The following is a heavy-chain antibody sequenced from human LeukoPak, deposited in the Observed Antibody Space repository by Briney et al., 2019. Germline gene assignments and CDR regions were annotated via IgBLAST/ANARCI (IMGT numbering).Heavy chain of an antibody. Sequence: GASVKVSCKASGYTFTSYYMHWVRQAPGQGLEWVGIINPSGGSTSYAQKFQGRVTMTRDMSTSTVYMELSSLRSEDTAVYYCAAHYDSSGYPGDIWGQGTMVTVSS. D-gene: IGHD3-22*01. CDR1: GYTFTSYY. CDR3: AAHYDSSGYPGDI. V-gene: IGHV1-46*01. J-gene: IGHJ3*02. CDR2: INPSGGST.